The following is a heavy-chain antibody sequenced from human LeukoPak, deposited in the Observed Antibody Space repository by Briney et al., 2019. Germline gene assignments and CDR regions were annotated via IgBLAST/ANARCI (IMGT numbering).Heavy chain of an antibody. CDR1: GGSFSGYY. Sequence: SETLSLTCAVYGGSFSGYYWSWIRQPPGKGLEWIGEINHRGSTKNNPSLKSRVTISVDTSKNQFSLKLSSVTAADTAVYYCARAHTSKSHTISGGVWSLDYWGQGTRVTVSS. V-gene: IGHV4-34*01. CDR2: INHRGST. CDR3: ARAHTSKSHTISGGVWSLDY. D-gene: IGHD3-3*01. J-gene: IGHJ4*02.